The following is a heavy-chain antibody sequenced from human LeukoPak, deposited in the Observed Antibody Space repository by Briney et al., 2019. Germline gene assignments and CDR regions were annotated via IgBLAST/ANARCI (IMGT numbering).Heavy chain of an antibody. J-gene: IGHJ4*02. Sequence: SQTLSLTCTVSGGSISSGSYYWSWIRQPAGKGLEWIGRIYTSGSTNYNPSLKSRVTISVDTSKNQFSLKLSSVTAADTAVYYCAGLQYSSGWFLYFDYWGQGTLVTVSS. D-gene: IGHD6-19*01. CDR2: IYTSGST. V-gene: IGHV4-61*02. CDR3: AGLQYSSGWFLYFDY. CDR1: GGSISSGSYY.